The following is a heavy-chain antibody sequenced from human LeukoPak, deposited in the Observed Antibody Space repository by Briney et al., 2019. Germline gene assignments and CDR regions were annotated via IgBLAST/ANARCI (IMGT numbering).Heavy chain of an antibody. CDR1: GGSIGSNNYY. D-gene: IGHD6-19*01. Sequence: SETMSLTCTVSGGSIGSNNYYWGWIRQPPGQEPEWIASFYSSGSTYYNPSLKSRVTISVDTSKNQFSLKVSSVTAADTAVYYCATSRPTQWLVSGYWGQGTLVTVSS. CDR2: FYSSGST. CDR3: ATSRPTQWLVSGY. V-gene: IGHV4-39*07. J-gene: IGHJ4*02.